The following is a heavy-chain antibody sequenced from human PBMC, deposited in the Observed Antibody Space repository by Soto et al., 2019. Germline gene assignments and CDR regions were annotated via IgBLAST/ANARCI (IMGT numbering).Heavy chain of an antibody. Sequence: QVQLVESGGGVVQPGRSLRLSCAASGFTFSDFAMHWVRQAPGKGLEWVAVIWYDGSNQEYADSVKGRFTISRDNSKNTLYLQTNSLRDEDTAAYHCAKAGAYCSGGSCYGHNWLDPWGQGTLVTVSS. D-gene: IGHD2-15*01. V-gene: IGHV3-33*06. CDR1: GFTFSDFA. CDR2: IWYDGSNQ. CDR3: AKAGAYCSGGSCYGHNWLDP. J-gene: IGHJ5*02.